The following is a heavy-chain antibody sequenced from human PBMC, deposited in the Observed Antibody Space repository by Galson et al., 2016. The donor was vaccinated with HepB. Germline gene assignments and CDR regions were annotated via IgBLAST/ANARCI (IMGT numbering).Heavy chain of an antibody. Sequence: LRLSCAASGFTFSSFAMSWVRQAPGTGLEWVSTISATAGTTYYADSVEGRFTVSRDNSKNTMYLHMSSLRAADTAIYYCATKMQFYYDDHGSRRRGDDAFDVWGRGTMVTVSS. V-gene: IGHV3-23*01. CDR1: GFTFSSFA. J-gene: IGHJ3*01. CDR2: ISATAGTT. CDR3: ATKMQFYYDDHGSRRRGDDAFDV. D-gene: IGHD3-16*01.